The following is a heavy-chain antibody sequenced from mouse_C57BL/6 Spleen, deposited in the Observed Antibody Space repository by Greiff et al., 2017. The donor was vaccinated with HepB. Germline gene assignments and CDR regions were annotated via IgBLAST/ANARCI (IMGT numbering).Heavy chain of an antibody. CDR2: ISSGGSYT. V-gene: IGHV5-6*02. CDR3: ARRYDYEEGAWFAY. Sequence: EVKLQESGGDLVKPGGSLKLSCAASGFTFSSYGMSWVRQTPDKRLEWVATISSGGSYTYYPDSVKGRFTISRDNAKNTLYLQMSSLKSEDTAMYYFARRYDYEEGAWFAYWGQGTLVTVSA. J-gene: IGHJ3*01. D-gene: IGHD2-4*01. CDR1: GFTFSSYG.